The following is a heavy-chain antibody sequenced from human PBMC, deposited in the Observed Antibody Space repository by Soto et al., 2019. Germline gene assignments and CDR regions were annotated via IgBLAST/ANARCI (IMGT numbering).Heavy chain of an antibody. CDR3: ASTPLSNYDYVWGSYRNGYYFDY. CDR2: IYYSGST. D-gene: IGHD3-16*02. V-gene: IGHV4-39*01. Sequence: PSETLSLTCTVSGGSISSSSYYWGWIRQPPGKGLEWIGSIYYSGSTYYNPSLKSRVTISVDTSKNQFSLKLSSVTAADTAVYYCASTPLSNYDYVWGSYRNGYYFDYWGQGTLVTVSS. CDR1: GGSISSSSYY. J-gene: IGHJ4*02.